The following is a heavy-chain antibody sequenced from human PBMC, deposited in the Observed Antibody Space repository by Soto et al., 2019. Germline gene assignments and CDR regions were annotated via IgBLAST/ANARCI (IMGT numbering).Heavy chain of an antibody. J-gene: IGHJ4*02. CDR1: GFTVSNNY. CDR3: GPHPGGGGY. D-gene: IGHD3-10*01. V-gene: IGHV3-53*01. CDR2: IYSGGYT. Sequence: EVQLVESGGGLIQPGGSLRLSCAVSGFTVSNNYMSWVRQAPGKGLEGVSVIYSGGYTAYGDSVKGRFTISRDNSKNTLYLQKKGRRADAPAVFSWGPHPGGGGYWGQGTLVTVSS.